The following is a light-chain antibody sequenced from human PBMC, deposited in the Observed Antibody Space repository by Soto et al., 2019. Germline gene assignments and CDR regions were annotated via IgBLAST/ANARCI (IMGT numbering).Light chain of an antibody. Sequence: EIVMTPSPATLSVAPGERAPLSCRASQSVSSNLAWYQQKPGQAPRLLIYGASTRATGIPARFSGSGSGTEFTLTISSLQSEDFAVYYCQQYNNWLTFGGGTKVDIK. CDR3: QQYNNWLT. CDR1: QSVSSN. V-gene: IGKV3-15*01. CDR2: GAS. J-gene: IGKJ4*01.